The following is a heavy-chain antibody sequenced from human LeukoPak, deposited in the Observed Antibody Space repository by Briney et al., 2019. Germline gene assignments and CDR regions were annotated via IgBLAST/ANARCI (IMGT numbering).Heavy chain of an antibody. CDR3: AKMNGYMDV. D-gene: IGHD1-1*01. Sequence: GGSLRLSCTASGFTFSSSAITWVRQAPGKGLEWVSGIGGSGSGTYYADFVKGRFTISRDNSKNTMYLEMNSLRAEDTAVYYCAKMNGYMDVWGKGTTVTVSS. CDR2: IGGSGSGT. CDR1: GFTFSSSA. J-gene: IGHJ6*03. V-gene: IGHV3-23*01.